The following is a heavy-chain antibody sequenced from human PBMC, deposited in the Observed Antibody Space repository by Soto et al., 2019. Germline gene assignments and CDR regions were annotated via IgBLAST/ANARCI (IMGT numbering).Heavy chain of an antibody. V-gene: IGHV1-2*02. J-gene: IGHJ6*02. CDR1: GYTFTGYY. Sequence: ASVKVSCKASGYTFTGYYMHWVRQAPGQGLEWMGWINPNSGGTNYAQKFQGRVTMTRDTSISTAYMELSRLRSDDTAVYYCAAYSSPELYYCYGMDVWGQGTTVTVSS. CDR3: AAYSSPELYYCYGMDV. CDR2: INPNSGGT. D-gene: IGHD6-13*01.